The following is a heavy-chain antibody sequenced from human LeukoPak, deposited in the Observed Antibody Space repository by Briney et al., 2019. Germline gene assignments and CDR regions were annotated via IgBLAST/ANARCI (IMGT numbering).Heavy chain of an antibody. CDR3: ARLRKLGPLSPDFDY. Sequence: GESLKISCKGSGYSFTSYWIGWVRQMPGKGLGWMGIIYPGDSDTRYSPSFQGQVTISADKSISTAYLQWSSLKASDTAMYYCARLRKLGPLSPDFDYWGQGTLDTVSS. V-gene: IGHV5-51*01. CDR2: IYPGDSDT. D-gene: IGHD3-10*01. CDR1: GYSFTSYW. J-gene: IGHJ4*02.